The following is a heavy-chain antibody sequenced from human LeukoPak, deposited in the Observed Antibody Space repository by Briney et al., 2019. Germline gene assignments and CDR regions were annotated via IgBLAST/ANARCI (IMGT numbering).Heavy chain of an antibody. CDR1: GYSIRSGHY. J-gene: IGHJ5*02. Sequence: SETLSLTCTVSGYSIRSGHYWSWIRQSPGKGLEWIGYMFYTENANYNPSLKSRVTISVDTSKNQFSLELTSVTTADTAVYYCARGPIFGIVYNWFDPWGQGTLVTVSS. CDR2: MFYTENA. V-gene: IGHV4-59*11. D-gene: IGHD3-3*01. CDR3: ARGPIFGIVYNWFDP.